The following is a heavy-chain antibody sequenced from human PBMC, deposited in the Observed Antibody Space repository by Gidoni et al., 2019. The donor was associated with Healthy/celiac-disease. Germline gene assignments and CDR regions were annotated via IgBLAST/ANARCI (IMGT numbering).Heavy chain of an antibody. Sequence: QLQLQESGTGLVKPSETLSLTCTVSGGSISSSSYYWGWIRQPPGKGLECIGSIYYSGRTYYNPSLKSRVTIAVDTSKNQFSLKLSSVTASDTAVYYCARQDCSGGSCYSVFGFDYWGQGTLVTVSS. D-gene: IGHD2-15*01. CDR1: GGSISSSSYY. CDR2: IYYSGRT. J-gene: IGHJ4*02. V-gene: IGHV4-39*01. CDR3: ARQDCSGGSCYSVFGFDY.